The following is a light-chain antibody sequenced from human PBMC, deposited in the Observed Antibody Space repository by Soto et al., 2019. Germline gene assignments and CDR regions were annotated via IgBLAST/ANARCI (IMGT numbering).Light chain of an antibody. CDR3: QQSDTSPPMYT. J-gene: IGKJ2*01. V-gene: IGKV3-20*01. Sequence: EIVLTQSPGTLSLSPGERATLSCRASQSISSSFIAWYQQKPGQGPRLLIYGASSRATGIPDRFSGSGSGTDFTLTISRLEPEDFAVYYCQQSDTSPPMYTFGQGTKLEIK. CDR1: QSISSSF. CDR2: GAS.